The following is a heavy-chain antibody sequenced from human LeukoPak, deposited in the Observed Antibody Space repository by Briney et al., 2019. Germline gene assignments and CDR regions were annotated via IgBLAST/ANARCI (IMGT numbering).Heavy chain of an antibody. CDR3: AKDQYSSGWYFDY. J-gene: IGHJ4*02. D-gene: IGHD6-19*01. Sequence: PGGSLRLSCAASGGTFSSYAMSWVRQAPGKGLEWVSSISGSGGSTYYADSVRGRFTISRDNSKNTLYLQMNSLRVEDTAIYYCAKDQYSSGWYFDYWGQGTLVTVSS. CDR2: ISGSGGST. V-gene: IGHV3-23*01. CDR1: GGTFSSYA.